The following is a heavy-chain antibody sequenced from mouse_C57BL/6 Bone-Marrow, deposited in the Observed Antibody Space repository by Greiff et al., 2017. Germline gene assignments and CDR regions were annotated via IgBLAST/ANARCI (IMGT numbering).Heavy chain of an antibody. Sequence: QVQLQQSGAELASPGASVTLSCKASGYTFTDHIMNWVKKRPGQGLEWIGRIYPVSGETTYNQKVMGKATFSVDRSSSTVYMVLNSLTSEDPAVYYCGRSRDDYDADPYAMDYWGQGTSVTVSS. CDR1: GYTFTDHI. CDR3: GRSRDDYDADPYAMDY. J-gene: IGHJ4*01. V-gene: IGHV1-11*01. CDR2: IYPVSGET. D-gene: IGHD2-4*01.